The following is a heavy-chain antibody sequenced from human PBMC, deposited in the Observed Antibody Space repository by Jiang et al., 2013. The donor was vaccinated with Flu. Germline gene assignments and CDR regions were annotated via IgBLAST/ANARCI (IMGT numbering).Heavy chain of an antibody. CDR2: INPNTGGT. J-gene: IGHJ5*02. D-gene: IGHD3-22*01. Sequence: RQAPGQGLEWMGWINPNTGGTNYAQKFQGRVTMTRDTSISTAYMEVSSLISDDTAVYYCARKDYYESSAYYYSWFDPWGQGTLVTVSS. CDR3: ARKDYYESSAYYYSWFDP. V-gene: IGHV1-2*02.